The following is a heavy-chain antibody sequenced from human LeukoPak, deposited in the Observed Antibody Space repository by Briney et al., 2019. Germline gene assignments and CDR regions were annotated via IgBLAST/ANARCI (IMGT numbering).Heavy chain of an antibody. CDR2: INPSGGST. V-gene: IGHV1-46*01. Sequence: ASVKVSCKASGYTFTTYYVHWVRQAPGQGLEWMGIINPSGGSTTYAQKFQGRVTVTRDTSTSTVYMELSSLRSEDTAVYYCARGGHNYGFDYWGQGTLVTVSS. CDR3: ARGGHNYGFDY. D-gene: IGHD5-18*01. J-gene: IGHJ4*02. CDR1: GYTFTTYY.